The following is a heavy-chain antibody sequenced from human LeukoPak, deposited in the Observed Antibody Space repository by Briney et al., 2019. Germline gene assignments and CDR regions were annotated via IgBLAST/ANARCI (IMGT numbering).Heavy chain of an antibody. Sequence: PSETLSLTCTVSGGSISSSSYYWGWIRQPPGKGLEWIGSIYYSGSTYYNPSLKSRVTISVDTSKNQFSLKLSSVTAADTAVYYCARQPVTMIVGFQHWGQGTLVTVSS. CDR1: GGSISSSSYY. D-gene: IGHD3-22*01. CDR3: ARQPVTMIVGFQH. J-gene: IGHJ1*01. CDR2: IYYSGST. V-gene: IGHV4-39*07.